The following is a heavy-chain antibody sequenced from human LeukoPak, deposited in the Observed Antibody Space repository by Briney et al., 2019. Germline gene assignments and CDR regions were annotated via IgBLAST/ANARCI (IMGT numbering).Heavy chain of an antibody. CDR3: ARDEGRRAYYDIFSPDNFDY. J-gene: IGHJ4*02. CDR1: GFTFSSHT. V-gene: IGHV3-21*01. CDR2: ISSSSSYI. D-gene: IGHD3-9*01. Sequence: PGGSLRLSSAASGFTFSSHTMNWVRQASGKGLEWVSSISSSSSYIYYTDSVKGRFTISRDNAKNSVYLQMNRLRAEDTAVYYCARDEGRRAYYDIFSPDNFDYWGQGTLVTVSS.